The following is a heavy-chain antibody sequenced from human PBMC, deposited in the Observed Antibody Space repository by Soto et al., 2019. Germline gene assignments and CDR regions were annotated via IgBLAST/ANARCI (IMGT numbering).Heavy chain of an antibody. V-gene: IGHV1-69*06. CDR1: GGTFSSYA. CDR2: IIPIFGTA. Sequence: QVQLVQSGAEVKKPGSSVKVSCKASGGTFSSYAISWVRQAPGQGLEWMGGIIPIFGTANYAQKFQGRVTITADKSTSTSYIELSSLISEDTAVYYCARDHSSSWRFDYWGQGTLVTVSS. D-gene: IGHD6-13*01. J-gene: IGHJ4*02. CDR3: ARDHSSSWRFDY.